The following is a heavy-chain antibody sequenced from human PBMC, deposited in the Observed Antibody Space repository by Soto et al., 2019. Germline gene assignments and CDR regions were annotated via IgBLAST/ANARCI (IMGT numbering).Heavy chain of an antibody. CDR2: IIPIFGTA. Sequence: ASVKVSCKASGGTFSSYAISWVRQAPGQGLEWMGGIIPIFGTANYAQKFQGRVTITADESTSTAYMELSSLRSEDTAVYYCAGRYSSSGASSGWYTVYYYGMDVWGQGTTVTV. CDR3: AGRYSSSGASSGWYTVYYYGMDV. V-gene: IGHV1-69*13. J-gene: IGHJ6*02. CDR1: GGTFSSYA. D-gene: IGHD6-19*01.